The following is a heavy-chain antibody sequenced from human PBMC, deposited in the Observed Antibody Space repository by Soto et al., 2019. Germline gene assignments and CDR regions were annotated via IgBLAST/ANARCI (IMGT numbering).Heavy chain of an antibody. CDR1: GYTFTSYG. CDR2: ISAYNGNT. V-gene: IGHV1-18*04. Sequence: ASVKVSCKASGYTFTSYGISWVRQAPGQGLEWMGWISAYNGNTNYAQKLQGRVTMTTDTSTSTAYMELRSLRPDDTAVCYCARHRESGYSAYDLGFDTWGQGTLVTVSS. J-gene: IGHJ5*02. D-gene: IGHD5-12*01. CDR3: ARHRESGYSAYDLGFDT.